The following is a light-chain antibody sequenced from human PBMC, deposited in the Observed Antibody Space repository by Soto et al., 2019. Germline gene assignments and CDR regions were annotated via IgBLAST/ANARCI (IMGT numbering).Light chain of an antibody. J-gene: IGLJ1*01. CDR2: EVS. Sequence: QSVLTQPASVSGSPGQSITISCTGTSSDGGAYNYVSWYQQHPGKAPKLMIYEVSNRPSGVSNRFSCSKSGNTASLTISGLQAEDEADYYCSSYTSSSTLYVFGTGTTLTVL. V-gene: IGLV2-14*01. CDR1: SSDGGAYNY. CDR3: SSYTSSSTLYV.